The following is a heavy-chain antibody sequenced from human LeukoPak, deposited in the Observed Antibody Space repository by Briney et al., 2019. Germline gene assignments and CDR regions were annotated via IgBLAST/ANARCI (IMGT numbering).Heavy chain of an antibody. V-gene: IGHV1-8*02. CDR2: MNPNSGNT. CDR1: GGTFSSHA. J-gene: IGHJ4*02. D-gene: IGHD5-18*01. Sequence: GASVKVSCKASGGTFSSHAISWVRQAPGQGLEWMGWMNPNSGNTGYAQKFQGRVTMTRNTSISTAYMELSSLRSEDTAVYYCARGGGYSYGNSDFDYWGQGTLVTVSS. CDR3: ARGGGYSYGNSDFDY.